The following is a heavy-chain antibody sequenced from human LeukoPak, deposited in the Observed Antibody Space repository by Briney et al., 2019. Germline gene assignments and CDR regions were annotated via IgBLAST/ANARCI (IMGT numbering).Heavy chain of an antibody. J-gene: IGHJ3*02. D-gene: IGHD2-8*01. CDR2: ISGSGGST. CDR1: GLTFSSYA. CDR3: AKDLPGCTNGVCYDAFDI. Sequence: QPGGSLRLSCAASGLTFSSYAMSWVRQAPGKGLERVSAISGSGGSTYYADSVKGRFTISRDNSKNTLYLQMNSLRAEDTAVYYCAKDLPGCTNGVCYDAFDIWGQGTMVTVSS. V-gene: IGHV3-23*01.